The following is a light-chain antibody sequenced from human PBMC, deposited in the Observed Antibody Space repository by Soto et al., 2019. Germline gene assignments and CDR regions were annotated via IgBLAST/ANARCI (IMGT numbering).Light chain of an antibody. J-gene: IGKJ4*01. V-gene: IGKV1-39*01. Sequence: DIQMTQSPTSLSASVGDRVTITCRASQSVSTYVNWYQQIPGKAPKLLISAASSLQSGVPSRFSGSLSGTDFSVNISSLLPEDFATYYCQQSYRTPLTFGGGTKV. CDR2: AAS. CDR3: QQSYRTPLT. CDR1: QSVSTY.